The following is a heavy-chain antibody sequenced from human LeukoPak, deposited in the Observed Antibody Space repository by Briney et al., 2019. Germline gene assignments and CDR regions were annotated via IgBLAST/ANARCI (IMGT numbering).Heavy chain of an antibody. J-gene: IGHJ4*02. CDR2: INPSGGST. CDR3: ARSTTLQPRDGYNHGHFDY. D-gene: IGHD5-24*01. V-gene: IGHV1-46*01. Sequence: ASVKVSCKASGYTFTNYYMHWVRQAPGQGLEWMGIINPSGGSTSYAQKFQGRVTMTRDMSTSTVYMELSSLRSEDTAVYYCARSTTLQPRDGYNHGHFDYWGQGTLVTVSS. CDR1: GYTFTNYY.